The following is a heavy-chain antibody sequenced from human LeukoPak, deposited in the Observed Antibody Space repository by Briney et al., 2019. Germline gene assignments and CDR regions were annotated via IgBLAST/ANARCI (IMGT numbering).Heavy chain of an antibody. CDR3: AREARGRNGYYYDY. D-gene: IGHD3-22*01. CDR1: GGSISSYH. J-gene: IGHJ4*02. Sequence: SETLSLTCAVSGGSISSYHWSWIRQPPGKALEWIGDISYSGSTNHNPTLKSRATISSDTSKNQFSLILTSLTAADTAVYHCAREARGRNGYYYDYWGQGTLVTVSS. CDR2: ISYSGST. V-gene: IGHV4-59*01.